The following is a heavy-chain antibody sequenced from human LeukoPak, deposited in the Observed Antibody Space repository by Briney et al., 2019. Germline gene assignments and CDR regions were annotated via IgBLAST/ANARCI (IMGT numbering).Heavy chain of an antibody. J-gene: IGHJ4*02. D-gene: IGHD2-15*01. Sequence: SQTLSLTCTISGNSVSSNYAAWHWLRQSPSRGLEWLGGAYYRSKWYIDYAISVTNRIDIKPDTSKNQLSLQLNSVTPDDTAVYYCAKGSFQGGFDFRGQGTLVTVPS. CDR2: AYYRSKWYI. CDR3: AKGSFQGGFDF. V-gene: IGHV6-1*01. CDR1: GNSVSSNYAA.